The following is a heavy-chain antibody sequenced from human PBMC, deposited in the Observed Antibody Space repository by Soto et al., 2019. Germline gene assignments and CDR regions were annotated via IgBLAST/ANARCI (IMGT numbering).Heavy chain of an antibody. CDR3: ARVHTAMVTPFYYYYYMDV. Sequence: SETLSLTCAVYGGSFSGYYWSWIRQPPGKGLEWIGEINHSGSTNYNPSLKSRVTISVDTSKNQFSLKLSSVTAADTAVYYCARVHTAMVTPFYYYYYMDVWGKGTTVTVSS. CDR1: GGSFSGYY. V-gene: IGHV4-34*01. CDR2: INHSGST. D-gene: IGHD5-18*01. J-gene: IGHJ6*03.